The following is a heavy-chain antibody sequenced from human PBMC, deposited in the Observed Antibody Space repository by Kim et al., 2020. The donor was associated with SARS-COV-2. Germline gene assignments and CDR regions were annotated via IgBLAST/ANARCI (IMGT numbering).Heavy chain of an antibody. D-gene: IGHD3-3*02. V-gene: IGHV3-7*01. CDR3: AALDTVQVPGGI. Sequence: YVDSVKGRFTMSRHNAKNSLYLQMSSLGTEDTAIYYCAALDTVQVPGGIWGQGTLVTVSS. J-gene: IGHJ4*02.